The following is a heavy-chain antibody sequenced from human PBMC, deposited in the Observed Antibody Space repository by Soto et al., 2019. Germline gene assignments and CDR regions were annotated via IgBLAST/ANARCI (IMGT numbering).Heavy chain of an antibody. D-gene: IGHD3-22*01. V-gene: IGHV3-33*01. J-gene: IGHJ4*02. CDR2: IWYDGSNK. Sequence: PGGSLRLSCAASGFTFSSYGMHWVRQAPGKGLEWVAVIWYDGSNKYYADSVKGRFTISRDNSKNTLYLQMNSLRAEDTAVYYCATEYYYDSSGYPQFHYWGQGTLVTVSS. CDR1: GFTFSSYG. CDR3: ATEYYYDSSGYPQFHY.